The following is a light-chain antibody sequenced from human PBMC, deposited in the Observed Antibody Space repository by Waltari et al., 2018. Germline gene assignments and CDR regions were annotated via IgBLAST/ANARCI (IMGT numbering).Light chain of an antibody. V-gene: IGKV3-20*01. Sequence: EIVLTQSPGTLSLSPGERATLSCRASQSVSSSYLAWYQQKPGQAPRLLIYLASSRATGIPDRFIVLGSGTDFTLTISRLEPEDFAVSYCQQYGSSPRTFGQGTKVEIK. J-gene: IGKJ1*01. CDR1: QSVSSSY. CDR3: QQYGSSPRT. CDR2: LAS.